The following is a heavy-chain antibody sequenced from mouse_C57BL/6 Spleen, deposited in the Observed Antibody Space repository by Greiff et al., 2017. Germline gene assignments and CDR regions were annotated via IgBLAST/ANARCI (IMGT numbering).Heavy chain of an antibody. J-gene: IGHJ4*01. D-gene: IGHD1-1*01. CDR2: ISSGSSTI. V-gene: IGHV5-17*01. CDR3: ARRPVVAPYAMDY. CDR1: GFTFSDYG. Sequence: VQLKESGGGLVKPGGSLKLSCAASGFTFSDYGMHWVRQAPEKGLEWVAYISSGSSTIYYADTVKGRFTISRDNAKNTLFLQMTSLRSEDTAMYYCARRPVVAPYAMDYWGQGTSVTVSS.